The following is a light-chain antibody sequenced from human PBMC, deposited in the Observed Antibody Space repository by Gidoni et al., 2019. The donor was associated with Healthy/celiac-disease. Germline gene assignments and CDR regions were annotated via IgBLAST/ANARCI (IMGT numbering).Light chain of an antibody. CDR3: QQSSNWSPT. J-gene: IGKJ3*01. Sequence: LVLPHSPATLSLSPWERATLSCRASQSVSSYLAWYQQKPGQAPRLLIYDASNRATGSPARFRGRGSGTDFTLTISSLEPEDCAVYYCQQSSNWSPTFGPGTKVDIK. CDR2: DAS. CDR1: QSVSSY. V-gene: IGKV3-11*01.